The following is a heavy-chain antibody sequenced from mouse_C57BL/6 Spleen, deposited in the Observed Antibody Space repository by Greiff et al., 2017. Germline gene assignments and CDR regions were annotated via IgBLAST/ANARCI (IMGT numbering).Heavy chain of an antibody. CDR2: INYDGSST. V-gene: IGHV5-16*01. CDR1: GFTFSDYY. D-gene: IGHD4-1*01. CDR3: ARRANWAGAMDY. Sequence: DVHLVESEGGLVQPGSSMKLSCTASGFTFSDYYMAWVRQVPEKGLEWVANINYDGSSTYYLDSLKSRFIISRDNAKNILYLQMSSLKSEDTATYYCARRANWAGAMDYWGQGTSVTVSS. J-gene: IGHJ4*01.